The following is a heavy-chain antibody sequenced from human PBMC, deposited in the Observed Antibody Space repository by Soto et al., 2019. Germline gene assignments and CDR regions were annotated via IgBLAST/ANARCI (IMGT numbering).Heavy chain of an antibody. CDR2: IWYDGSNE. V-gene: IGHV3-33*08. J-gene: IGHJ6*02. CDR3: ARDDIPGITVATYGLDV. CDR1: GFTFSNFG. Sequence: PGGSLRLSCAASGFTFSNFGMHWVRQAPGKGLEWVAVIWYDGSNEYYADSVKGRFTISKDNSKNMLYLQMNSLRAEDTAVYYCARDDIPGITVATYGLDVWGQGTTVTVSS. D-gene: IGHD6-19*01.